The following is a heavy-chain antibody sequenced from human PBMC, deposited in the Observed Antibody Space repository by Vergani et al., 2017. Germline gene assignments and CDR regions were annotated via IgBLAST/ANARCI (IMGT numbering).Heavy chain of an antibody. D-gene: IGHD2-2*01. CDR2: ISGSGGNT. Sequence: EVHLVESGGGLVQPGRSLRLSCSGSGFTLGDYAMTWVRQVPGKGLEWVSGISGSGGNTYYANSVKGRFTISRDNSKNTLYLQMNSLRADDTAVYYCAKGVYCSSTSCYEGRGYYYGMGVWGQGTTVTFSS. V-gene: IGHV3-23*04. J-gene: IGHJ6*02. CDR3: AKGVYCSSTSCYEGRGYYYGMGV. CDR1: GFTLGDYA.